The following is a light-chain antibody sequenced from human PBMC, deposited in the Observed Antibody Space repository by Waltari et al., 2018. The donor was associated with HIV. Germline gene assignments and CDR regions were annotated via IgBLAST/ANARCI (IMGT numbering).Light chain of an antibody. CDR3: AAWDDSLNGWV. CDR1: RSNIGSNT. V-gene: IGLV1-44*01. J-gene: IGLJ3*02. Sequence: QSVLTQPPSASGTPGQRVTISCSGSRSNIGSNTVSWYQQLPGTAPKLFIYSNNQRPSGVPGRFSGSKSGTSASLAISGLQSEDEADYYCAAWDDSLNGWVFGGGTKLTVV. CDR2: SNN.